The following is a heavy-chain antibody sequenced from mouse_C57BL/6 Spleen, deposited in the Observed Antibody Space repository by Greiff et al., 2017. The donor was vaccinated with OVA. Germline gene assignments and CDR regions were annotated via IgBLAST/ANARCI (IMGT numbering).Heavy chain of an antibody. CDR2: IYPGDGDT. D-gene: IGHD1-1*01. Sequence: VQRVESGPELVKPGASVKISCKASGYAFSSSWMNWVKQRPGKGLEWIGRIYPGDGDTNYNGKFKGKATLTADKSSSTAYMQLSSLTSEDSAVYFCARWNYGSTWYFDVWGTGTTVTVSS. V-gene: IGHV1-82*01. J-gene: IGHJ1*03. CDR3: ARWNYGSTWYFDV. CDR1: GYAFSSSW.